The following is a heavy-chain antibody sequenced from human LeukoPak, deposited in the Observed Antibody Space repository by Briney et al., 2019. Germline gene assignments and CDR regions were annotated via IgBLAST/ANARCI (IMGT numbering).Heavy chain of an antibody. CDR3: ARGRDTGFDY. J-gene: IGHJ4*02. CDR2: IYTSGST. D-gene: IGHD1-14*01. V-gene: IGHV4-59*10. Sequence: SETLSLTCAVYGGSFSGYYWSWIRQPAGKGLEWIGRIYTSGSTNYNPSLKSRVTMSVDTSKNQFSLKLSSVTAADTAVYYCARGRDTGFDYWGQGTLVTVSS. CDR1: GGSFSGYY.